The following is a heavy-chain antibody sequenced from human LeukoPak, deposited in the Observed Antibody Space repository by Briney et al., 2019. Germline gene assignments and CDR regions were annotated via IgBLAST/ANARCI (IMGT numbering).Heavy chain of an antibody. Sequence: SETLSLTCAVSGGSISSSNWWSWVRQPPGKGLEWIGEIYHSGSTNYNPSLKSRVTISVDTSENQFSLKLSSVTAADTAVYFCARGPYSYDSSGAFDIWGQGTMVTVSS. CDR2: IYHSGST. J-gene: IGHJ3*02. CDR1: GGSISSSNW. D-gene: IGHD3-22*01. V-gene: IGHV4-4*02. CDR3: ARGPYSYDSSGAFDI.